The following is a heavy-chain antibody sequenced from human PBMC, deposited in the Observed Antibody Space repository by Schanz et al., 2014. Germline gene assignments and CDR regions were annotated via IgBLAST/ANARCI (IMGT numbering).Heavy chain of an antibody. CDR3: AGAAVGFIVDAFDL. D-gene: IGHD6-19*01. Sequence: EVQLVESGGGLVQPGGSLRLSCAVSGFRFKTYEMNWVRQVRGKGLEWVSSISPSGDTHYLASVKGRFTISRENAKSSLYLQMDHLRVEDTAAYYCAGAAVGFIVDAFDLWGRGTMVIASS. CDR2: ISPSGDT. V-gene: IGHV3-13*01. J-gene: IGHJ3*01. CDR1: GFRFKTYE.